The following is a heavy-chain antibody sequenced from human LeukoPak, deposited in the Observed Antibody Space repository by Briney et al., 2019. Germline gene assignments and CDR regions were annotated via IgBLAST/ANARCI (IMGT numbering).Heavy chain of an antibody. CDR3: ARGTPYCSSASCYNY. D-gene: IGHD2-2*02. J-gene: IGHJ4*02. V-gene: IGHV1-8*01. CDR1: GYTFSSYD. Sequence: ASVKVSCKASGYTFSSYDINWVRQATGQGLEWMGWMSPNSGNTGYGKKFQGRVTMTRDTSISTAYMELSSLRSEDTAVYYCARGTPYCSSASCYNYWGQGTLVTVSS. CDR2: MSPNSGNT.